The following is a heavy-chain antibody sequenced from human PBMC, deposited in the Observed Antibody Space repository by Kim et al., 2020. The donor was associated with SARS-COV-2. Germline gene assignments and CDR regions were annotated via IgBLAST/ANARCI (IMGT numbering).Heavy chain of an antibody. CDR1: GYSISSGYY. Sequence: SETLSLTCTVSGYSISSGYYWGWIRQPPGKGLEWIGSIYHSGSTYYNPSLKSRVTISVDTSKNQFSLKLSSVTAADTAVYYCARVKPYVNYFVYWGQGT. V-gene: IGHV4-38-2*02. CDR3: ARVKPYVNYFVY. CDR2: IYHSGST. D-gene: IGHD3-16*01. J-gene: IGHJ4*02.